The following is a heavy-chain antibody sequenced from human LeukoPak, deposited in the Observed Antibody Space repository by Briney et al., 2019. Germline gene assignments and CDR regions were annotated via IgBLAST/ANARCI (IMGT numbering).Heavy chain of an antibody. CDR1: GGSISSYY. CDR3: AREWWGYCSSTSCYGAYYYYYMDV. CDR2: IYTSGST. V-gene: IGHV4-4*07. J-gene: IGHJ6*03. Sequence: KPSETLSLTCTVSGGSISSYYWSWIRQPAGKGLEWIGRIYTSGSTNYNPSLKSRVTMSVDTSKNQFSLKLSSVTAADTAVYYCAREWWGYCSSTSCYGAYYYYYMDVWGEGTTVTVSS. D-gene: IGHD2-2*01.